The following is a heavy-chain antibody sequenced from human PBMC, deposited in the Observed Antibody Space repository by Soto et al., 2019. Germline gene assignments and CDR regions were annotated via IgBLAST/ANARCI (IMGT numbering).Heavy chain of an antibody. CDR3: ARELCGGDCYFDY. CDR1: GFTVSSNY. D-gene: IGHD2-21*02. J-gene: IGHJ4*02. CDR2: IYSGGST. Sequence: GESLKISCAASGFTVSSNYMSWVRQAPGKGLEWVSVIYSGGSTYYADSVKGRFTISRDNSKNTLYLQMNSLRAEDTAVYYCARELCGGDCYFDYWGQGTLVTVSS. V-gene: IGHV3-53*01.